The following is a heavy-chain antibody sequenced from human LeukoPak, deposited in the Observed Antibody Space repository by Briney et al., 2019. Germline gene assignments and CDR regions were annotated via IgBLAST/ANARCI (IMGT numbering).Heavy chain of an antibody. CDR3: VRDRHYIGNREVRFPY. CDR2: ISGRGDST. Sequence: GGSLRLSCAASGFTFSSNAMAWVRQAPGKGLEWVSGISGRGDSTYYAESVKGRFTISRDNSKNTLYLQMNSLRVEDTAVYYCVRDRHYIGNREVRFPYWGQGALVTVSS. J-gene: IGHJ4*02. V-gene: IGHV3-23*01. D-gene: IGHD3-10*01. CDR1: GFTFSSNA.